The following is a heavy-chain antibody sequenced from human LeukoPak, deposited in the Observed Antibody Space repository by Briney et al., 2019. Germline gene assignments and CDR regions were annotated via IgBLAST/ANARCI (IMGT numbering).Heavy chain of an antibody. CDR3: ACGYSYGNFDY. CDR1: GYIFTYRY. J-gene: IGHJ4*02. V-gene: IGHV1-45*03. D-gene: IGHD5-18*01. Sequence: ASVKVSCKASGYIFTYRYLHWVRQAPRQALEWMGWITPFNGNTNYAQKFQDRVTITRDRSMSTAYMELSSLRSEDTAMYYCACGYSYGNFDYWGQGTLVTVSS. CDR2: ITPFNGNT.